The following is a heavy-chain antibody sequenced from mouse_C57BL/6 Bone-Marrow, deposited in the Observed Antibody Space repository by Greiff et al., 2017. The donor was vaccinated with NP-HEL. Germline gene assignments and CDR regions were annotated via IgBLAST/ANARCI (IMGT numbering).Heavy chain of an antibody. J-gene: IGHJ3*01. D-gene: IGHD2-4*01. V-gene: IGHV5-2*01. CDR2: INSDGGST. CDR3: ASMTTRGAWFAY. CDR1: EYEFPSHD. Sequence: EVKLVESGGGLVQPGESLKLSCESNEYEFPSHDMSWVRKTPEKRLELVAAINSDGGSTYHPDTMERRFIISRDNTKKTLYLQMSSLRSEDTALYYCASMTTRGAWFAYWGQGTLVTVSA.